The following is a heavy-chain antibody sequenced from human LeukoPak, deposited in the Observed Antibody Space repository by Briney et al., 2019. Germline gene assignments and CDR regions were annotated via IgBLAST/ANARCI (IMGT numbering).Heavy chain of an antibody. CDR1: GYTFTGYY. CDR2: INPNSGGT. Sequence: ASVKVSCKASGYTFTGYYMHWVRQAPGQGLEWMGWINPNSGGTNYAQKFRGGVTMTRDTSISTAYMELSRLRSDDTAVYYCARADRYYYGMDVWGQGTTVTVSS. D-gene: IGHD3-22*01. V-gene: IGHV1-2*02. CDR3: ARADRYYYGMDV. J-gene: IGHJ6*02.